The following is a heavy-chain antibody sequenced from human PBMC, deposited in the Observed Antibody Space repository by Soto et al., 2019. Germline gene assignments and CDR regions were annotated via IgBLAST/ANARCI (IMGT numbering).Heavy chain of an antibody. D-gene: IGHD1-26*01. CDR3: ARAVGINHYYYYGMDA. V-gene: IGHV1-46*01. J-gene: IGHJ6*02. Sequence: ASVKVSCKASGYTFASYYMHWVRQAPGQGLEWMGIINPSSGRTSYPQKFQGRVTMTGDTSTSTVYMELSSLRSKDTAVYYCARAVGINHYYYYGMDAWGQGTTVTVSS. CDR2: INPSSGRT. CDR1: GYTFASYY.